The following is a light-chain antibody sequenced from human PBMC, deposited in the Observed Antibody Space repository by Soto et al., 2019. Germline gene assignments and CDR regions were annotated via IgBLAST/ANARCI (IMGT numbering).Light chain of an antibody. CDR1: SGSIASNY. CDR2: EDN. CDR3: QSYDSSNHRV. Sequence: NFMLTQPHSVSESPGMTVTISCTRSSGSIASNYVQWYQQRPGSAPTTVIYEDNQRPSGVPDRFSGSIDSSSNSASLTISGLKTEDEADYYCQSYDSSNHRVFGGGTKVTVL. V-gene: IGLV6-57*04. J-gene: IGLJ3*02.